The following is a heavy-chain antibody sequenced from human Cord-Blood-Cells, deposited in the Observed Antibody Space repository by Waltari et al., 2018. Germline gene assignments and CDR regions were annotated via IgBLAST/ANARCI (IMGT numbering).Heavy chain of an antibody. CDR3: AKQGAARHYFDY. J-gene: IGHJ4*02. CDR2: ISYDGSNK. D-gene: IGHD6-6*01. CDR1: GFTFSSYG. Sequence: QVQLVESGGGVVQPGRSLRLSCAASGFTFSSYGMHWVRQAPGKGLEWVAVISYDGSNKYYADSVKGRFTISRDNSKNPLYLQMNSLRAEDTAVYYCAKQGAARHYFDYWGQGTLVTVSS. V-gene: IGHV3-30*18.